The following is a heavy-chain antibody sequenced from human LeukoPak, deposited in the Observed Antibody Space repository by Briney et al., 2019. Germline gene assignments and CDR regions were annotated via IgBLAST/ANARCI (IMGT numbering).Heavy chain of an antibody. CDR2: ISAYNVNT. D-gene: IGHD2-2*01. J-gene: IGHJ4*02. CDR1: GYTFSNYG. V-gene: IGHV1-18*01. Sequence: ASVKVSCKASGYTFSNYGISWVRQAPGQGLEWVGWISAYNVNTNFAQKLQDRVTMTTDTSTNTAYMELRSLRSDDTAVYYCASWAGYCSSNNCYATSLDYWGQGTLVTVSA. CDR3: ASWAGYCSSNNCYATSLDY.